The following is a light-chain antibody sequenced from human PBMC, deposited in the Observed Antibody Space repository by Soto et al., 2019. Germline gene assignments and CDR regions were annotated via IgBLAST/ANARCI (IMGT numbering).Light chain of an antibody. V-gene: IGKV1-9*01. Sequence: IQLTHSPSFLSASVGDRVTITCRASQGISSYLAWYQQKPGKAPKLLIYAASTLQSGVPSRFSGSGSGTEFTLTISSLQPEDFATYYCQQLNSYPRFGQGTRLEIK. CDR1: QGISSY. CDR2: AAS. J-gene: IGKJ5*01. CDR3: QQLNSYPR.